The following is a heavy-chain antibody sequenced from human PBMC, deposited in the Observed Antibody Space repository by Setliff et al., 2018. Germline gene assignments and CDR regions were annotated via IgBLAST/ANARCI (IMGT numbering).Heavy chain of an antibody. Sequence: ASVKVSCKASGYTFTNYGVTWVRQAPGQGLEWMGWISPYSGNTYYAPELQGRVTLTTDTSTTTAYLELRSLTSDDTAVYYCSRLVRYCTTTTCQRASGDDYWGQGPLVTVSS. J-gene: IGHJ4*02. CDR1: GYTFTNYG. CDR3: SRLVRYCTTTTCQRASGDDY. CDR2: ISPYSGNT. D-gene: IGHD2-8*01. V-gene: IGHV1-18*01.